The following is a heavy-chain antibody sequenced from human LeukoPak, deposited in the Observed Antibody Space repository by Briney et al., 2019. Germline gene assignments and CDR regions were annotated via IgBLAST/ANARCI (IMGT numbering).Heavy chain of an antibody. D-gene: IGHD3-3*01. J-gene: IGHJ4*02. V-gene: IGHV3-23*01. CDR2: ISGSGGST. CDR1: GFTFSSYA. Sequence: PGGSLRLSCAASGFTFSSYAMSWVRQAPGKGLEWVSAISGSGGSTYYADSVKGRFTISRDNSKNTLYLQMNSLRAEDTAVYYCAKDQQRITIFGVVRPLFDYWGQGTLVTVSS. CDR3: AKDQQRITIFGVVRPLFDY.